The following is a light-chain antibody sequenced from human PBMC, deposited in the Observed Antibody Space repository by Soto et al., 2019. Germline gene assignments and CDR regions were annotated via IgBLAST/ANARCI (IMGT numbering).Light chain of an antibody. CDR2: EVD. Sequence: QSVLTQPASVSGSPGQSITISCTGTSSDVGGYNYVSWYLHHPGQAPKLMIYEVDTRPSGVSDRFSGSKSGNTASLPISGLQAEDEADYYCSSYTSSSTSFVFGSGTKVTVL. J-gene: IGLJ1*01. CDR3: SSYTSSSTSFV. CDR1: SSDVGGYNY. V-gene: IGLV2-14*01.